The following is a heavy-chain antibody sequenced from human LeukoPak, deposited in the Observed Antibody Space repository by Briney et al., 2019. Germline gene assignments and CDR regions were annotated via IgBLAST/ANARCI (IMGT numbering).Heavy chain of an antibody. V-gene: IGHV3-23*01. J-gene: IGHJ3*02. D-gene: IGHD7-27*01. CDR3: ARERSNWGSAFDI. CDR2: ISGSGGST. Sequence: GGSLRLSCAASGFTVSSYAMSWVRQAPGKGLEWVSAISGSGGSTYYADSVKGRFTISRDNSKNTLYLQMNSLRAEDTAVYYCARERSNWGSAFDIWGQGTMVTVSS. CDR1: GFTVSSYA.